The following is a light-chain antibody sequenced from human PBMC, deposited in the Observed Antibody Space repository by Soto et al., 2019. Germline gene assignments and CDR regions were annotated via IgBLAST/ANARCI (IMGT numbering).Light chain of an antibody. CDR1: QSISSW. V-gene: IGKV1-5*03. J-gene: IGKJ5*01. Sequence: DIQMTQSPSILSASVGDRVTITCRASQSISSWLAWYQQKPGKAPNLLIHKASHLESGVPSRFSGSGSGTEFTLTISSLEPEDSAVYYCQQRHMWPITFGQGTRLEIK. CDR3: QQRHMWPIT. CDR2: KAS.